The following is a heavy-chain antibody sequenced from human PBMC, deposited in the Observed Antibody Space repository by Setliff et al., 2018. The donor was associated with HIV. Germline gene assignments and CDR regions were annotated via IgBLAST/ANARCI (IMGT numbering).Heavy chain of an antibody. D-gene: IGHD3-3*01. CDR3: ARGVNFDY. CDR2: IYYSGST. V-gene: IGHV4-59*01. J-gene: IGHJ4*02. CDR1: GGSISSYY. Sequence: ASETLSLTCTVSGGSISSYYWSWIRQPPGKGLEWIGYIYYSGSTNYNPSLRSRVTISVDTSKNLFSLKLSSVTAADTAVYYCARGVNFDYWGRGTQVTVSS.